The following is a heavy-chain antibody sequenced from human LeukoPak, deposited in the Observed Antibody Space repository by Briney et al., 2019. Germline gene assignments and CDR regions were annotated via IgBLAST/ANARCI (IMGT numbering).Heavy chain of an antibody. CDR2: IRPKTDAEAT. V-gene: IGHV3-15*01. CDR1: GFTFTSAW. Sequence: PGESLRLSCATSGFTFTSAWLSWARQVPGRGRDWVGRIRPKTDAEATDYAAPVKGRFTVSRDDSKSTLYLQMNSLKTEDTAVYYCTTILKWELRYYFDIWGQGTLVTVSS. J-gene: IGHJ4*02. CDR3: TTILKWELRYYFDI. D-gene: IGHD1-26*01.